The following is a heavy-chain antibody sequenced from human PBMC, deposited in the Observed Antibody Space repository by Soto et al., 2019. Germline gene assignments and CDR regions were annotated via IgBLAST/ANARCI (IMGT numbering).Heavy chain of an antibody. J-gene: IGHJ4*02. CDR2: ISGSGGST. CDR3: AKDSAVVVVAATPG. D-gene: IGHD2-15*01. V-gene: IGHV3-23*01. CDR1: GFTFSSYA. Sequence: GGSLSLSCAASGFTFSSYAMSWVRQAPGKGLEWVSAISGSGGSTYYADSVKGRFTISRDNSKNTLYLQMNSLRAEDTAVYYCAKDSAVVVVAATPGWGQGTLVTVSS.